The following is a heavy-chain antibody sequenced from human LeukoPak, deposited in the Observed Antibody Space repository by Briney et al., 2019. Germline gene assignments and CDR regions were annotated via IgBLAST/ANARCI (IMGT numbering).Heavy chain of an antibody. J-gene: IGHJ5*02. V-gene: IGHV3-23*01. CDR1: GFTFTTYA. CDR2: LSPSGVRT. D-gene: IGHD3-10*01. CDR3: ARESVLWFGEFPNWFDP. Sequence: GGSLRLSCAASGFTFTTYAMSWVRQAPGKELEWVSTLSPSGVRTYYTDSVKGRFTISRDNAKNSLYLQMNSLRAEDTAVYYCARESVLWFGEFPNWFDPWGQGTLVTVSS.